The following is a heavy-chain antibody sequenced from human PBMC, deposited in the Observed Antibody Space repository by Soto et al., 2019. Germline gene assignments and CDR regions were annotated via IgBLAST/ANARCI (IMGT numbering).Heavy chain of an antibody. CDR1: GYTFTSYD. CDR2: MNPNSGNT. J-gene: IGHJ3*02. Sequence: ASVKVSCKASGYTFTSYDINWVRQATGQGLEWKGWMNPNSGNTGYAQKFQGRVTMTRNTSISTAYMELSSLRSEDTAVYYCARPRMSWHTYYYDSSGYYLRHDAFDIWGQGTMVTVSS. D-gene: IGHD3-22*01. V-gene: IGHV1-8*01. CDR3: ARPRMSWHTYYYDSSGYYLRHDAFDI.